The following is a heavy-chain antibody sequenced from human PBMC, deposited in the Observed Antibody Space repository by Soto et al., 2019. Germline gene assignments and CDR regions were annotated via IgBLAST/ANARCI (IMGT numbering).Heavy chain of an antibody. J-gene: IGHJ6*02. V-gene: IGHV3-30-3*01. Sequence: QEPGKGLEWVAVISYDGSNKYYADSVKGRFTISRDNSKNTLYLQMNSLRAEDTAVYYCARSIVVVAPYGMDVWGQGTTVTVSS. CDR3: ARSIVVVAPYGMDV. D-gene: IGHD2-15*01. CDR2: ISYDGSNK.